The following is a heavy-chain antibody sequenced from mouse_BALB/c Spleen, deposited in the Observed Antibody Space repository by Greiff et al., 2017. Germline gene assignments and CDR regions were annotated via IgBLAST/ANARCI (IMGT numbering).Heavy chain of an antibody. CDR2: INPGSGGT. CDR1: GYAFTNYL. D-gene: IGHD1-2*01. J-gene: IGHJ4*01. Sequence: QVQLKESGAELVRPGTSVKVSCKASGYAFTNYLIEWVKQRPGQGLEWIGVINPGSGGTNYNEKFKGKATLTADKSSSTAYMQLSSLTSDDSAVYFCARGHYYGAMDYWGQGTSVTVSS. CDR3: ARGHYYGAMDY. V-gene: IGHV1-54*03.